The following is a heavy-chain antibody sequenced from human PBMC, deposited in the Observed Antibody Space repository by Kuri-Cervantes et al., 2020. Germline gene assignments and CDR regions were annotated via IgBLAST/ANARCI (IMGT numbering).Heavy chain of an antibody. CDR3: ARDSGYDSRGAFDY. CDR1: GFTFSDYY. J-gene: IGHJ4*02. V-gene: IGHV3-30-3*01. CDR2: ISYDGSNK. Sequence: GGSLRLSCAASGFTFSDYYMSWVRQAPGKGLEWVAVISYDGSNKYYADSVKGRFTISRDNSKNTLYLQMNSLRAEDTAVYYCARDSGYDSRGAFDYWGQGTLVTVSS. D-gene: IGHD3-22*01.